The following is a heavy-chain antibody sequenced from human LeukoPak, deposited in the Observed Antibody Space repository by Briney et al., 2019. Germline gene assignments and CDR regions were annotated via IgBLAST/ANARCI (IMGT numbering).Heavy chain of an antibody. CDR2: IYTSGST. Sequence: SQTLSLTCTVSGDSLSSGSYYWNWIRQPAGTGLEWIGRIYTSGSTNYNPSLKSRVTISVDTSKNQFSLNLSSMTAADTAVYYCARGYFSDWTCWSSFRYWGQGTLVTVSS. J-gene: IGHJ4*02. CDR1: GDSLSSGSYY. CDR3: ARGYFSDWTCWSSFRY. D-gene: IGHD2-15*01. V-gene: IGHV4-61*02.